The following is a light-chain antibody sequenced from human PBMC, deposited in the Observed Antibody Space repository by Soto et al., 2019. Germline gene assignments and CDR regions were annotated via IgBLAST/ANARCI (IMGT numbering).Light chain of an antibody. CDR3: QQFYTTLGT. J-gene: IGKJ2*01. CDR1: QSVLYSSNNRNY. V-gene: IGKV4-1*01. Sequence: DIVMTQSPDSLAVSLGERDTINCKSSQSVLYSSNNRNYLAWYQQKPGQPPRKLISWASARESGVPDRFSGSGSGTDFTLTINSLQAEDVAVYYCQQFYTTLGTFGQGTKVEIK. CDR2: WAS.